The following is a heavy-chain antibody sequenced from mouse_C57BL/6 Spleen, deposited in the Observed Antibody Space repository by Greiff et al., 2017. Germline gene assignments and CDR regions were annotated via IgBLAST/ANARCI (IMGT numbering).Heavy chain of an antibody. J-gene: IGHJ4*01. CDR3: ARHDYDGRYYAMDY. D-gene: IGHD2-4*01. CDR1: GYTFTSYW. V-gene: IGHV1-55*01. Sequence: VQLKQPGAELVKPGASVKMSCKASGYTFTSYWITWVKQRPGQGLEWIGDIYPGSGSTNYNEKFKSKATLTVDTSSSTAYMQLSSLTSEDSAVYYCARHDYDGRYYAMDYWGQGTSVTVSS. CDR2: IYPGSGST.